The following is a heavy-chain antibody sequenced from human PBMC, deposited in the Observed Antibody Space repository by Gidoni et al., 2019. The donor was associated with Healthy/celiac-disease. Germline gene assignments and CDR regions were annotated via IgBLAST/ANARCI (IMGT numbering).Heavy chain of an antibody. CDR3: ARVSRACSGGSCYYFDY. CDR2: IYSGGST. D-gene: IGHD2-15*01. V-gene: IGHV3-66*01. CDR1: GFTVSSNY. Sequence: EVQLVESGGGLVQPGGSLRLSCAASGFTVSSNYMSWVRQAPGKGLAWVSVIYSGGSTYYADSVKGRFTISRDNSKNTLYLQMNSLRAEDTAVYYCARVSRACSGGSCYYFDYWGQGTLVTVSS. J-gene: IGHJ4*02.